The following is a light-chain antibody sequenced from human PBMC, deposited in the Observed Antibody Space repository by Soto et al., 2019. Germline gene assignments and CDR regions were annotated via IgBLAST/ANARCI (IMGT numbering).Light chain of an antibody. J-gene: IGLJ3*02. CDR1: YSNTGDNS. CDR3: AAWEHSLNGWV. Sequence: QSVLTQPPSVSAAPGQRVTISCTGRYSNTGDNSVSWYQQLPGKAPKLLIYYDDLLPSGVSDRFSGSKSGTSASLAISGLQTEDEADYYCAAWEHSLNGWVFGGGTKVTVL. V-gene: IGLV1-36*01. CDR2: YDD.